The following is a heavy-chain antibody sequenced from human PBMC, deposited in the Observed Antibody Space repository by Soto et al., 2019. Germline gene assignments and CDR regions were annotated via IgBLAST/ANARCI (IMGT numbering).Heavy chain of an antibody. V-gene: IGHV1-24*01. J-gene: IGHJ3*02. CDR2: FDPEDGET. D-gene: IGHD2-2*01. CDR3: ATDCSSTSCPHLYAFDI. CDR1: GYPLTELS. Sequence: XSVKVACKVSGYPLTELSMRWVRQAPGKGLEWMGGFDPEDGETIYAQKFQGRVTMTEDTSTDTAYMELSSLRSEDTAVYYCATDCSSTSCPHLYAFDIWGQGTMVTVSS.